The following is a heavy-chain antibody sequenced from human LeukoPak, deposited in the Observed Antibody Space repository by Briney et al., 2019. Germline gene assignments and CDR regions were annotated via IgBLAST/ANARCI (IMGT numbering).Heavy chain of an antibody. D-gene: IGHD1-26*01. V-gene: IGHV1-2*02. CDR2: INPNSGGT. CDR3: ATYSGSYSSDFDD. J-gene: IGHJ4*02. Sequence: ASVKVSCKASGYTFTGYYMHWVRQAPGQGLEWMGWINPNSGGTNYAQKFQGRVTMTRDTSISTAYMELSRLRSDDTAVYYCATYSGSYSSDFDDWGQGTLVTVSS. CDR1: GYTFTGYY.